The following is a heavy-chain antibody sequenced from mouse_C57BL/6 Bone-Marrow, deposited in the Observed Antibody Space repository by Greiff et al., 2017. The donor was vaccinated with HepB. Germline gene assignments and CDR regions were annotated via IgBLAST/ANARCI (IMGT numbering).Heavy chain of an antibody. D-gene: IGHD2-4*01. CDR2: INSDGGST. CDR1: EYEFPSHD. CDR3: ARHGDYGAWFAY. Sequence: EVKLVESGGGLVQPGESLKLSCESNEYEFPSHDMSWVRKTPEKRLELVAAINSDGGSTYYPDTMERRFIISRDNTKKTLYRQMSSLRSEDPALYYCARHGDYGAWFAYWGQGTLVTVSA. V-gene: IGHV5-2*01. J-gene: IGHJ3*01.